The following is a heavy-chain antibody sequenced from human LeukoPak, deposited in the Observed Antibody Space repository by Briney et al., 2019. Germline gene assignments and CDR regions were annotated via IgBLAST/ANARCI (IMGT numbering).Heavy chain of an antibody. CDR3: ARDPPGAHFDY. CDR2: ISGSGGRT. Sequence: GGSLRLSCAASGFTFSSNAMSWVRQAPGKGLEWVSAISGSGGRTDYADSVKGRFTLSRDNAQNSLYLQMNSLRVEDTAVYYCARDPPGAHFDYWGQGTLVTVSS. D-gene: IGHD7-27*01. CDR1: GFTFSSNA. J-gene: IGHJ4*02. V-gene: IGHV3-23*01.